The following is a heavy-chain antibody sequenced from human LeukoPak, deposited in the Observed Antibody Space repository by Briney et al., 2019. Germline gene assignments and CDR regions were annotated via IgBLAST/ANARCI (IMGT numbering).Heavy chain of an antibody. CDR1: GGSISSYY. J-gene: IGHJ4*02. D-gene: IGHD3-10*01. CDR3: ARDRGNYFDY. CDR2: IYYSGST. V-gene: IGHV4-59*01. Sequence: SETLSLTCTVSGGSISSYYWSWIRQPPGKGLEWIGYIYYSGSTNYNPSLKSRVTISVDTSKNQFFLKLSSVTAADTAVYYCARDRGNYFDYWGQGTLVTVSS.